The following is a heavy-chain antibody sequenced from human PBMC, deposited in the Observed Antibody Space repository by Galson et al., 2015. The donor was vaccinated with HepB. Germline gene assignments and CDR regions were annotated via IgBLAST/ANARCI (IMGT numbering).Heavy chain of an antibody. V-gene: IGHV3-21*06. Sequence: SLRLSCAASGFTFSTYSLNWVRQAPGKGLEWVSAVTSSSIYKYYADSVKGRFAISRDNAKSSLYVQMNNQRVEDTAVYYCARGRGDIGGYYAFDYWGKGALVTVSS. CDR3: ARGRGDIGGYYAFDY. CDR2: VTSSSIYK. D-gene: IGHD3-22*01. CDR1: GFTFSTYS. J-gene: IGHJ4*02.